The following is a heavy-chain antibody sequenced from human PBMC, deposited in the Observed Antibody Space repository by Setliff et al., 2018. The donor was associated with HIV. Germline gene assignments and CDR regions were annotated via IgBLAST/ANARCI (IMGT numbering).Heavy chain of an antibody. V-gene: IGHV1-2*06. CDR2: INPNSGGT. Sequence: ASVKVSCKASGYTFTGYYMHWVRQAPGQGLEWMGRINPNSGGTKYAQKFQGRVTMTRDTSISTAYMELSRLISDDTAVYYCATFPTTVTALGSNYWGQGTLVTVSS. D-gene: IGHD2-21*02. J-gene: IGHJ4*02. CDR3: ATFPTTVTALGSNY. CDR1: GYTFTGYY.